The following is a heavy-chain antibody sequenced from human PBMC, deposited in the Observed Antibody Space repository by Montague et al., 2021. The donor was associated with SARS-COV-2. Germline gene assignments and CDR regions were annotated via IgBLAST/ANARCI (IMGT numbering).Heavy chain of an antibody. Sequence: SLRLSCAASGFTFDDYGMSWVRQVPGKGLEWVSGISRSGDRTAYXDSVKGRFTISRDNAKNSLYLQMNSLRLEDTAFYYCSRGGGLIRGVVDFWGQGILVSVSS. CDR1: GFTFDDYG. D-gene: IGHD3-10*01. V-gene: IGHV3-20*04. J-gene: IGHJ4*02. CDR3: SRGGGLIRGVVDF. CDR2: ISRSGDRT.